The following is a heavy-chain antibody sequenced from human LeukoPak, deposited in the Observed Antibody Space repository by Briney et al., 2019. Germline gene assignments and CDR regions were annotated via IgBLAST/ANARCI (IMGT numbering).Heavy chain of an antibody. CDR2: IKEDASEI. CDR1: GFTFSTYW. Sequence: GGSLRLSCAASGFTFSTYWMSWVRQAPGKGLEWVANIKEDASEIYYVDSVKGRFTISRDNSKNTLYLQMNSLRAEDTAVYYCARTVVPAAIDYWGQGTLVTVSS. J-gene: IGHJ4*02. V-gene: IGHV3-7*03. CDR3: ARTVVPAAIDY. D-gene: IGHD2-2*02.